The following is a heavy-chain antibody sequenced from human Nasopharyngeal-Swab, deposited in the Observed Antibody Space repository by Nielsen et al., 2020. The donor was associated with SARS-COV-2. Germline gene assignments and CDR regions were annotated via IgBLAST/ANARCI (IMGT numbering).Heavy chain of an antibody. CDR1: GYTFTNFE. V-gene: IGHV1-8*01. J-gene: IGHJ1*01. CDR2: MSPNSGNT. CDR3: ARGLGAPSSVWH. D-gene: IGHD1-26*01. Sequence: ASVKVSCKASGYTFTNFEINWVRQATGQGLEWMGSMSPNSGNTGYAEKFEGRVTMTRNIATNTAYMELTSLGFEDTAVYYCARGLGAPSSVWHWGPGTQVSVSS.